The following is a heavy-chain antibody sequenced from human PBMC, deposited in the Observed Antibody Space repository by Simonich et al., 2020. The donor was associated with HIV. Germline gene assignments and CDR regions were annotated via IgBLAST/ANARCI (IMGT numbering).Heavy chain of an antibody. CDR3: AKVGGYVDPFEY. CDR2: ISGSGGST. D-gene: IGHD3-10*01. CDR1: GFTFSSYA. J-gene: IGHJ4*02. V-gene: IGHV3-23*01. Sequence: EVQLLESGGGLVQHGGSLRLSCAASGFTFSSYAMGWVRQAPGKGLEWVSAISGSGGSTYYADSVKGRFTISRDNSKNTLFLQMYSLRADDTAVYYCAKVGGYVDPFEYWGQGTLVSVSS.